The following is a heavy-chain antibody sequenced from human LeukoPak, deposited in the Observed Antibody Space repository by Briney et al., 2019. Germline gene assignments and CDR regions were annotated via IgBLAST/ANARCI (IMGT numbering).Heavy chain of an antibody. Sequence: SVTLSFTASGGTFSSSAISWVRQAPGQGLEWMGGIIPIFGTTNYAQKFQGRVTITTDESTGTAYMELSSLRSEDTAVYYCARLKVLRYFDLFDPWGQGTLVTVSS. CDR1: GGTFSSSA. D-gene: IGHD3-9*01. CDR3: ARLKVLRYFDLFDP. J-gene: IGHJ5*02. V-gene: IGHV1-69*05. CDR2: IIPIFGTT.